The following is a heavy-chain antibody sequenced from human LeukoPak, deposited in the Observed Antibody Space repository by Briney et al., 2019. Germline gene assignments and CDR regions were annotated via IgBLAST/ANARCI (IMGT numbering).Heavy chain of an antibody. CDR1: GFTFSDYY. J-gene: IGHJ5*02. CDR3: VGVDNYFRVSGSRSFAS. V-gene: IGHV3-7*01. D-gene: IGHD3-10*02. Sequence: GGSLRLSCEGFGFTFSDYYMSWVRQAPGKRLEWVAKIKRDGSEKFYVDSVKGRFTIYRDNVRKSVYLQMSSLRVEDPALYFFVGVDNYFRVSGSRSFASWGGEPLFT. CDR2: IKRDGSEK.